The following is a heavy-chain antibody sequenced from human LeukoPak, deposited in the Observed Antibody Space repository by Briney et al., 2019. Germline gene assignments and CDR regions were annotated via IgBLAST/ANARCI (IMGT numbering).Heavy chain of an antibody. CDR2: ISSSSSYI. Sequence: GGSLPLSCAASGFTFSSYSMNWVRQAPGKALEWVSSISSSSSYIYYADSVKGRFTISRDNAKNSLYLQMNSLRAEDTAVYYCVKTTVTTFRFDYWGQGTLVTVSS. CDR1: GFTFSSYS. D-gene: IGHD4-17*01. J-gene: IGHJ4*02. V-gene: IGHV3-21*01. CDR3: VKTTVTTFRFDY.